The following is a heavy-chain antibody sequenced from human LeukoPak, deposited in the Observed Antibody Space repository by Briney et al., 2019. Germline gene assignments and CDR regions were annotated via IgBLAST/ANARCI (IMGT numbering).Heavy chain of an antibody. D-gene: IGHD3-16*02. CDR3: ARTNYDYVWGSYRIDY. V-gene: IGHV4-34*09. CDR1: GGSFSGYY. J-gene: IGHJ4*02. CDR2: INHSGST. Sequence: SETLSLTCAVYGGSFSGYYWSWIRQPPGKGLEWIGEINHSGSTNYNPSLKSRVTISVDTSKNQFSLKLSSVTAADTAVYYCARTNYDYVWGSYRIDYWGQGTLVTVSS.